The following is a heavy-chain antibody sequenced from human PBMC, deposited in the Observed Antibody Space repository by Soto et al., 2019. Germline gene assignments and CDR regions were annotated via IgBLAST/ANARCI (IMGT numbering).Heavy chain of an antibody. V-gene: IGHV3-15*07. Sequence: PGGSLRLSCAASGFTFSNAWMNWVRQAPGKGLEWVGRIKSKTDGGTTDYAAPVKGRFTISRDDSKNTLYLQMNSLKTEDTAVYYCTAGPYTQYYYYGMDVWGQGTTVTVSS. CDR2: IKSKTDGGTT. J-gene: IGHJ6*02. D-gene: IGHD1-1*01. CDR1: GFTFSNAW. CDR3: TAGPYTQYYYYGMDV.